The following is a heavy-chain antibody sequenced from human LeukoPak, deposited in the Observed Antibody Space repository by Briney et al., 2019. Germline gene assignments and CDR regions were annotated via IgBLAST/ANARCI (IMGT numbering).Heavy chain of an antibody. CDR2: IYYSGST. D-gene: IGHD4-17*01. CDR1: GGSISSGGYY. J-gene: IGHJ4*02. Sequence: PSETLSLTCTVSGGSISSGGYYWRWIRQHPGKGLEWIGYIYYSGSTYYNPSLKSRVTISVGTSKNQFSLKLSSVTAADTAVYYCARGPAVTRAVDYWGQGTLVTVSS. CDR3: ARGPAVTRAVDY. V-gene: IGHV4-31*03.